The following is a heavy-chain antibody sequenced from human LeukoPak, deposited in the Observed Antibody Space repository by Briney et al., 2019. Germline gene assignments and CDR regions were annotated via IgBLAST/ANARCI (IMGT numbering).Heavy chain of an antibody. Sequence: GGSLRLSCEASGFTFSIYEVNWVRQAPGKGLEWLSHISDSGSSVHYADSVKGRFTISRDNSKNTLYLQMNSLRAEDTAVYYCAKVNSGSYYYYYYMDVWGKGTTVTVSS. D-gene: IGHD1-26*01. V-gene: IGHV3-23*01. J-gene: IGHJ6*03. CDR1: GFTFSIYE. CDR3: AKVNSGSYYYYYYMDV. CDR2: ISDSGSSV.